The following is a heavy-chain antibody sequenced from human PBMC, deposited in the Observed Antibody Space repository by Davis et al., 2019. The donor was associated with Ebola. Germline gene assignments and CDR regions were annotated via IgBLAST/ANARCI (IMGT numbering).Heavy chain of an antibody. CDR2: IIPIFGTA. CDR1: GGTFSSYA. D-gene: IGHD1-26*01. CDR3: ARGAGSYSADY. Sequence: SVKVSCKASGGTFSSYAISWVRQAPGQGLEWMGGIIPIFGTANYAQKFQGRVTITADKSTSTAYMELRSLRSDDTAVYYCARGAGSYSADYWGQGTLVTVSS. V-gene: IGHV1-69*06. J-gene: IGHJ4*02.